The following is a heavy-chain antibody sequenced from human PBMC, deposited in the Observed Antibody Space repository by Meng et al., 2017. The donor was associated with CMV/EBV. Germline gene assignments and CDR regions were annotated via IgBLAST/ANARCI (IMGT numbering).Heavy chain of an antibody. D-gene: IGHD6-19*01. Sequence: GESLKISCAAPGFTFSGSAMHWVRQASGKGLEWVGRIRSKANSYATAYAASVKGRFTISRDDSKNTAYLQMNSLKTEDTAVYYCTVRIAVAGTIDYWGQGTLVTVSS. V-gene: IGHV3-73*01. CDR1: GFTFSGSA. J-gene: IGHJ4*02. CDR2: IRSKANSYAT. CDR3: TVRIAVAGTIDY.